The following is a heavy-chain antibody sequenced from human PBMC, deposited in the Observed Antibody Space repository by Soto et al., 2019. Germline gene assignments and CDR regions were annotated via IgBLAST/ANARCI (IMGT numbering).Heavy chain of an antibody. V-gene: IGHV1-8*02. CDR3: ARGPIRFLEWLPKYYYYYYYMDV. CDR1: GYTFTSYA. Sequence: GASVKVSCKASGYTFTSYAMHWVRQATGQGLEWMGWMNPNSGNTGYAQKFQGRVTMTRNTSISTAYMELSSLRSEDTAVYYCARGPIRFLEWLPKYYYYYYYMDVWGKGTTVTVSS. CDR2: MNPNSGNT. J-gene: IGHJ6*03. D-gene: IGHD3-3*01.